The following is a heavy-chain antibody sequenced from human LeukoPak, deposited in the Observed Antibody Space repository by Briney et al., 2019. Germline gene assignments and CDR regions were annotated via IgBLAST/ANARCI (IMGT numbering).Heavy chain of an antibody. CDR3: ARGSDYPHAFDI. J-gene: IGHJ3*02. CDR1: TFTFDDYG. V-gene: IGHV3-20*04. Sequence: GGSLRLSCAASTFTFDDYGMNWVRQVPGKGLEWVSGINWNGGSTGYADSVKGRFTISRDNAKNSLYLQMNSLRAEDTALYYCARGSDYPHAFDIWAKGQWSPSLQ. D-gene: IGHD3-16*01. CDR2: INWNGGST.